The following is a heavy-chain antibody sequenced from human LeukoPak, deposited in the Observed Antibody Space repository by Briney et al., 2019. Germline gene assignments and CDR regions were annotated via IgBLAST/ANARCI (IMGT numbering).Heavy chain of an antibody. D-gene: IGHD3-10*01. V-gene: IGHV3-66*01. J-gene: IGHJ6*02. CDR3: ASDSMVRSRYYYGMDV. CDR2: IYSGGST. CDR1: GFTFSSYW. Sequence: GGSLRLSCAASGFTFSSYWMHWVRQAPGKGLEWVSVIYSGGSTYYADSVKGRFTISRDNSKNTLYLQMNSLRAEDTAVYYCASDSMVRSRYYYGMDVWGQGTTVTVSS.